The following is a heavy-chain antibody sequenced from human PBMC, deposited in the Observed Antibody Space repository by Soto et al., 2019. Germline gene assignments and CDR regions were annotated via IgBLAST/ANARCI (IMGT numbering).Heavy chain of an antibody. J-gene: IGHJ4*02. V-gene: IGHV1-69*06. CDR2: IIPIFGTA. D-gene: IGHD1-7*01. Sequence: HVQLVQSGAEVKKPVSSVKGSCKASGGTFSSYAISWVRQAPGQGLEWMGGIIPIFGTANYAQKFQGRFTITAAKSTRTAYMELSSLRSEATSVDYCARGNINWNYPRLWGQGTLVTVSS. CDR1: GGTFSSYA. CDR3: ARGNINWNYPRL.